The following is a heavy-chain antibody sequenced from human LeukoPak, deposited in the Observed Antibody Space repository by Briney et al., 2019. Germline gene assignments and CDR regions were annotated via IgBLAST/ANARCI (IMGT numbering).Heavy chain of an antibody. CDR1: GFTFSSDA. CDR2: ISDSGDYT. CDR3: AKDTSNWKYCTNGGCSPFYD. Sequence: GGSLRLYCAGSGFTFSSDAMGWVRQAPGQGLEWVSVISDSGDYTSYADSGRGRFTISRDNSRNTLDLQMISPRPEDTAVYYCAKDTSNWKYCTNGGCSPFYDRGQVTLVTV. J-gene: IGHJ4*02. V-gene: IGHV3-23*01. D-gene: IGHD2-8*01.